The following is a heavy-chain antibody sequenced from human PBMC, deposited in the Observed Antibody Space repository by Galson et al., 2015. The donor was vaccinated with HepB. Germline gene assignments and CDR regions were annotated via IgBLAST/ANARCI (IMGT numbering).Heavy chain of an antibody. CDR3: ARVTRFGEPDNYYFGVDV. D-gene: IGHD3-10*01. V-gene: IGHV3-74*01. J-gene: IGHJ6*02. Sequence: SLRLSCAASGFTFSSYWMYWVRQAPGKGLVWVSHINSDGRTTSYADSVKGRFTISRDNAKNTLYLQMISLSSEDTGVYYCARVTRFGEPDNYYFGVDVWGQGTTVTVSS. CDR2: INSDGRTT. CDR1: GFTFSSYW.